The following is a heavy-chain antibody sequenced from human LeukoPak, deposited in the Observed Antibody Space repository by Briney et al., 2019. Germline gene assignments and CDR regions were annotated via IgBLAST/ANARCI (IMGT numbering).Heavy chain of an antibody. CDR1: GFTFSNAW. CDR3: TTETYSSSSDY. V-gene: IGHV3-15*01. Sequence: PGGSLRLSCAASGFTFSNAWMIWVRQAPGKGVEWVGRIKSKTDGGTTDYAAPVKGRFTISRDDSKNTLYLQMNSLKTEDTAVYYCTTETYSSSSDYWGQGTLVTVSS. CDR2: IKSKTDGGTT. J-gene: IGHJ4*02. D-gene: IGHD6-6*01.